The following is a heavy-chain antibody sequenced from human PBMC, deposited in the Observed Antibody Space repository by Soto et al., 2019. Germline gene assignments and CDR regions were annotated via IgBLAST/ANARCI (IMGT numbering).Heavy chain of an antibody. J-gene: IGHJ3*02. CDR1: GINFSDYY. Sequence: QVQLVESGGGLVKPGGSLRLSCAASGINFSDYYMNWIRQAPGKGLEWISYITSTSGYTKYADSVKGRFTISRDNAKNSLYLQRTSLRAEDTAVYYGATEGAMVIIGGGGTFDIWGPGTKVTVSS. V-gene: IGHV3-11*05. CDR2: ITSTSGYT. D-gene: IGHD2-21*01. CDR3: ATEGAMVIIGGGGTFDI.